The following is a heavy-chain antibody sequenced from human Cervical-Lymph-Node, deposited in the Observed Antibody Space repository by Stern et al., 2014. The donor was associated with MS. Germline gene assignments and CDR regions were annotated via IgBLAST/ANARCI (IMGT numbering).Heavy chain of an antibody. J-gene: IGHJ4*02. V-gene: IGHV1-69*01. CDR2: ISRNCGTA. CDR1: GGTFSSYA. Sequence: VQLLESGAEVKKPGSSVKVSCKASGGTFSSYAISWVRQAPGQGLEWMGGISRNCGTATYPEKFQVRVTIAADESTSTAYMELSSLRAEDTAVYYCAREKQQLSYFDYWGQGTLVTVSS. D-gene: IGHD6-13*01. CDR3: AREKQQLSYFDY.